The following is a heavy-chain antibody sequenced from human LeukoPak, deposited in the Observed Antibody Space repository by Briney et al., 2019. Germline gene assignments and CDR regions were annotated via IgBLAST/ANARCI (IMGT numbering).Heavy chain of an antibody. Sequence: SVTVSCKASGFTFINSAMQWVRQARGQRREWIGWIVVGSGNTNYAQKFQERVTVTRDMSTSTAYMELSSLRSEDTAVYYCAAGLEAATNMLDYYYYGMDVWGQGTTVTVSS. CDR1: GFTFINSA. CDR3: AAGLEAATNMLDYYYYGMDV. CDR2: IVVGSGNT. D-gene: IGHD5-24*01. J-gene: IGHJ6*02. V-gene: IGHV1-58*02.